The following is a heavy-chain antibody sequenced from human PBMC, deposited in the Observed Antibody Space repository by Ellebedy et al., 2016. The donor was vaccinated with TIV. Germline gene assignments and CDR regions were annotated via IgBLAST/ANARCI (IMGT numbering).Heavy chain of an antibody. J-gene: IGHJ4*02. V-gene: IGHV5-10-1*01. Sequence: GESLKISCEAYGYTFNNFYIAWVRQRPGKGLEWMGRIDPSDSYVKVSPPFQGHVTISVDKSINTAYLQWTNLKTSDTATYYCARPTSGTTPFEDWGQGTLVTVSS. CDR1: GYTFNNFY. D-gene: IGHD1-1*01. CDR2: IDPSDSYV. CDR3: ARPTSGTTPFED.